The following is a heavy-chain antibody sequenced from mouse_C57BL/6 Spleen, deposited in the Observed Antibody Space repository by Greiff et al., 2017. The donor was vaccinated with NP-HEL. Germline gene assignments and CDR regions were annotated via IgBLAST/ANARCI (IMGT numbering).Heavy chain of an antibody. Sequence: VQLKESGGGLVKPGGSLKLSCAASGFTFSDYGMHWVRQAPEKGLEWVAYISSGSSTIYYADTVKGRFTISRDNAKNTLFLQMTSLRSEDTAMYYCARQRDHYFDYWGQGTTLTVSS. CDR2: ISSGSSTI. CDR3: ARQRDHYFDY. V-gene: IGHV5-17*01. J-gene: IGHJ2*01. CDR1: GFTFSDYG.